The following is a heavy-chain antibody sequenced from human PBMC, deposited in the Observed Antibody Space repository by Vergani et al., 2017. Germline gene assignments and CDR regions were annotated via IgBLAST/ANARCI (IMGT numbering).Heavy chain of an antibody. Sequence: EVQLLESGGGLIQPGGSLRLSCAASAFTFSTYAMTWVRQAPGKGLEWVSTIGGSGGDTYYADSVRGRFIISRDNSKNTMFLQMNSLRAEDTAVYYCAKERPYNWNSRDSKNWFDLWGQGTLVTVSS. J-gene: IGHJ5*02. D-gene: IGHD1-7*01. CDR2: IGGSGGDT. CDR1: AFTFSTYA. V-gene: IGHV3-23*01. CDR3: AKERPYNWNSRDSKNWFDL.